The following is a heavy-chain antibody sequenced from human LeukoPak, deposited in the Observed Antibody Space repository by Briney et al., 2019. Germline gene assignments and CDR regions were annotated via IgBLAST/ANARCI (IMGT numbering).Heavy chain of an antibody. Sequence: SSETLSLTCTVSGGSISSYYWSWIRQPAGKGLEWIGRIYTSGSTNYNPSLKSRVTISVDTSKNQFSLKLSSVTAADTAVYYCARAGSGSYYNVLYYFDYWGQGTLVTVSS. CDR2: IYTSGST. V-gene: IGHV4-4*07. J-gene: IGHJ4*02. CDR3: ARAGSGSYYNVLYYFDY. D-gene: IGHD3-10*01. CDR1: GGSISSYY.